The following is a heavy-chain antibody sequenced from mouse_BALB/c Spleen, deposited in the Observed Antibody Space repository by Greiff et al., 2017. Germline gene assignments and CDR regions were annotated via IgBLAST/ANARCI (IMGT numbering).Heavy chain of an antibody. V-gene: IGHV1S56*01. CDR2: IFPGGGST. CDR1: GYTFTSYD. D-gene: IGHD1-1*02. CDR3: ERGGGGYAMDY. J-gene: IGHJ4*01. Sequence: QVQLQQSGAELVKPGASVKLSCKASGYTFTSYDINWVRQRPEQGLEWIGWIFPGGGSTKYNEKFKGKTTLTTDKPSSTDYMQLSRLTSEASDVYCCERGGGGYAMDYWGQGTSVTVSS.